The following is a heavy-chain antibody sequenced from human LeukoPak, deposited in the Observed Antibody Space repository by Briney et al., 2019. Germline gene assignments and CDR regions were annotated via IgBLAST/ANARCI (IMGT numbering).Heavy chain of an antibody. V-gene: IGHV1-3*01. Sequence: ASVKVSCKASGYTFTSYAMHWVRQAPGQRLEWMGWINAGNGNTKYSQKFQDRVTITRDTSASTAYMELSSLRSEDTAVYYCAREATTMVRGVSNWLDPWGQGTLVTVSS. CDR3: AREATTMVRGVSNWLDP. CDR1: GYTFTSYA. CDR2: INAGNGNT. J-gene: IGHJ5*02. D-gene: IGHD3-10*01.